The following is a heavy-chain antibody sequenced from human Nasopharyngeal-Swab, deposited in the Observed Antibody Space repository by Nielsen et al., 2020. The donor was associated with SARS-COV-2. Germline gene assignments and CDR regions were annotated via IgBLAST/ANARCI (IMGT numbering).Heavy chain of an antibody. CDR1: GGSISSYY. CDR2: IYYSGNT. CDR3: ARHSSGWSFDY. D-gene: IGHD6-19*01. V-gene: IGHV4-59*04. Sequence: SETLSLTCTVSGGSISSYYWSWIRQPPGKGLEWIGTIYYSGNTYFNPSLKSRVTMSVDTSKHQFSLNLSSVTAADTALYYCARHSSGWSFDYWDHGTLVTVSS. J-gene: IGHJ4*01.